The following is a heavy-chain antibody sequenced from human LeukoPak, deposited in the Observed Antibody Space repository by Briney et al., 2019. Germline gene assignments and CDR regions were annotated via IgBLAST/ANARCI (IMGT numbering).Heavy chain of an antibody. Sequence: GASVKVSCKASGYSFTGYYMHWVRQAPGQGLEWMGWINPNSADTNYAQRFQGRVTMTRDTSISTAYMQLDRLTSDDTAIYYCARGLAGAGTGYWGQGTPVTVSS. CDR2: INPNSADT. D-gene: IGHD6-13*01. J-gene: IGHJ4*02. CDR3: ARGLAGAGTGY. V-gene: IGHV1-2*02. CDR1: GYSFTGYY.